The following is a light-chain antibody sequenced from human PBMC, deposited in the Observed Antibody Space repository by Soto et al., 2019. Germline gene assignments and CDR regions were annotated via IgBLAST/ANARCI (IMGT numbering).Light chain of an antibody. CDR2: AAS. J-gene: IGKJ4*01. CDR1: QGSSSW. Sequence: DIQMTQSPSSVSASVGDRVTITCRASQGSSSWLAWYQQKPGKAPKLLIYAASNLQSGVTSRFSGSGSGTDFTLTITSLQPEDFASYYCKQAYRFPLTFGGGTKVEIK. CDR3: KQAYRFPLT. V-gene: IGKV1D-12*01.